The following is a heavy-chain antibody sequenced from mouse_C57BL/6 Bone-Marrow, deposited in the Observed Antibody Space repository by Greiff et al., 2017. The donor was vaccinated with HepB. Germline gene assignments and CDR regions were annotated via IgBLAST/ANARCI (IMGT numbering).Heavy chain of an antibody. V-gene: IGHV5-16*01. CDR2: INYDGSST. J-gene: IGHJ3*01. CDR1: GFTFSDYY. CDR3: ARDSYDYPFAY. Sequence: EVQLVESEGGLVQPGSSMKLSCTASGFTFSDYYMAWVRQVPEKGLEWVANINYDGSSTYYLDSLKSRFIISRDNAKNILYLQMSSLKSEDTATYYCARDSYDYPFAYWGQGTLVTVSA. D-gene: IGHD2-4*01.